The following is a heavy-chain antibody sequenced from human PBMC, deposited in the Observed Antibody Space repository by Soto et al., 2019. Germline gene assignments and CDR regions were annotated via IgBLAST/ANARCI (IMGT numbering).Heavy chain of an antibody. V-gene: IGHV3-23*01. Sequence: GGSLSLSCAASGFTFSSYAMSWVRQAPGKGLEWVSAISGSGGSTYYADSVKGRFTISRDNSKNTLYLQMNSLRAEDTAVYYCAKASLPQNMDPASGWGQGTLVTVSS. CDR3: AKASLPQNMDPASG. CDR1: GFTFSSYA. CDR2: ISGSGGST. J-gene: IGHJ4*02. D-gene: IGHD3-3*01.